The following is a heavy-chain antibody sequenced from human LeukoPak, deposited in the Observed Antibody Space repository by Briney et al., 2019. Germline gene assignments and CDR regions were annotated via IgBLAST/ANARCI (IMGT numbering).Heavy chain of an antibody. V-gene: IGHV4-34*01. D-gene: IGHD2-15*01. Sequence: SDTLSLTCAVYGGSFSGYYWSWIRQPPGKGLEWIGEINHSGSTNYNPSLKSRVTISVDTSKNQFSLKLSSVTAADTAVYYCARDKGRIDAFDIWGQGTMVTVSS. CDR3: ARDKGRIDAFDI. J-gene: IGHJ3*02. CDR1: GGSFSGYY. CDR2: INHSGST.